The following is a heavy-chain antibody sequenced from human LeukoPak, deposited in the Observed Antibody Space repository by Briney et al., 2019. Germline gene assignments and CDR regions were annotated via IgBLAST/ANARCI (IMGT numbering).Heavy chain of an antibody. CDR3: ARLITIFGVVTPNWYFDL. CDR2: IYYSGST. V-gene: IGHV4-31*03. J-gene: IGHJ2*01. Sequence: SETLSLTCTVSGGSLSSGGYYWSWLRQHPGKGLEWIGYIYYSGSTYYNPSLKSRVTISVDTSKNQFSLKLSSVTAAATAVYYCARLITIFGVVTPNWYFDLWGRGTLVTVSS. CDR1: GGSLSSGGYY. D-gene: IGHD3-3*01.